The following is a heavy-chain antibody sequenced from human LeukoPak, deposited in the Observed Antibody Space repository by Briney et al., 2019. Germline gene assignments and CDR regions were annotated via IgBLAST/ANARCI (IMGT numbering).Heavy chain of an antibody. Sequence: GASVKVSCKASGYTFTSYDINWVRQATGHGLEWMRWMNPNSGNTGYAQKFQGRVTITPYTSITTAYMELSSLRFENTAVYYCAPEGLLLERAFDIWGQGTMVTVYS. CDR2: MNPNSGNT. J-gene: IGHJ3*02. D-gene: IGHD1-26*01. CDR1: GYTFTSYD. V-gene: IGHV1-8*01. CDR3: APEGLLLERAFDI.